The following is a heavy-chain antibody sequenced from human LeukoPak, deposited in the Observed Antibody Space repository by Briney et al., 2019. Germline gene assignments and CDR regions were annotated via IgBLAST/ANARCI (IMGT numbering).Heavy chain of an antibody. J-gene: IGHJ3*02. D-gene: IGHD6-13*01. CDR3: ARGQQLATLSDAFDI. V-gene: IGHV1-2*02. Sequence: ASVKVSCKASGSTFTGYYMHWVRQAPGQGLEWMGWINPNSGGTNYAQKFQGRVTMTRDTSISTAYMELSRLRSDDTAVYYCARGQQLATLSDAFDIWGQGTMVTVSS. CDR1: GSTFTGYY. CDR2: INPNSGGT.